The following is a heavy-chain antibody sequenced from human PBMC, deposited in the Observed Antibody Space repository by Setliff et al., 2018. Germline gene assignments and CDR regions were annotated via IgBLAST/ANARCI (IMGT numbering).Heavy chain of an antibody. D-gene: IGHD2-21*01. CDR1: SGSISTSNYF. Sequence: SETLSLTCIVSSGSISTSNYFWGWVRQPPGRGLEWIGSMYSSGTTNYNPSLKSRVTMSVDTSKSLLSLKLGSVTTTDAAVYYCAGLFRDGWNYFDSWGQGTLVTVSS. CDR3: AGLFRDGWNYFDS. CDR2: MYSSGTT. V-gene: IGHV4-39*02. J-gene: IGHJ4*02.